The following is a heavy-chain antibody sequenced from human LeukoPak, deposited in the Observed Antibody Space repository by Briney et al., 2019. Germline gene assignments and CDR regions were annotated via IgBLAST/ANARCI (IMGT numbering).Heavy chain of an antibody. J-gene: IGHJ4*02. V-gene: IGHV3-21*01. CDR3: ARFGTTFSAFDY. CDR1: GFTFSSYS. CDR2: ISTGSSYI. Sequence: GGSLRLSCAASGFTFSSYSMNWVRQAPGKGLQWVSSISTGSSYIYYADSVKGRFTISRDNAKNSLYLQMNSLRAEDTAVYYCARFGTTFSAFDYWGQGTLVTVSS. D-gene: IGHD2/OR15-2a*01.